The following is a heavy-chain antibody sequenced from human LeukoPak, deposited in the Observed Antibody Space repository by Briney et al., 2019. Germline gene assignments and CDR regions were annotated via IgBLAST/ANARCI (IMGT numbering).Heavy chain of an antibody. CDR3: ARDSSNDYSNYNYYYGMDV. Sequence: SETLSLTCTVSGGSISSYYWSWIRQPPGKGLEWIGEINHSGSTNYNPSLKSRVTISVDTSKNQFSLKLSSVTAADTAVYYCARDSSNDYSNYNYYYGMDVWGQGTTVTVSS. CDR2: INHSGST. V-gene: IGHV4-34*01. D-gene: IGHD4-11*01. J-gene: IGHJ6*02. CDR1: GGSISSYY.